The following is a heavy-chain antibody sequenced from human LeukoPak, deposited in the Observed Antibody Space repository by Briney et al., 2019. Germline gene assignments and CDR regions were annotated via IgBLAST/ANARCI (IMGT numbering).Heavy chain of an antibody. CDR1: GYTFTGYY. J-gene: IGHJ4*02. CDR3: ARDRGDYDFWSGYYLGPFDY. D-gene: IGHD3-3*01. CDR2: INPNSGGT. Sequence: SVKVSCKASGYTFTGYYMHWVRQAPGQGLEWMGWINPNSGGTNYAQKFQGRVTMTRDTSISTAYMELSRLRSDDTAVYYCARDRGDYDFWSGYYLGPFDYWGQGTLVTVSS. V-gene: IGHV1-2*02.